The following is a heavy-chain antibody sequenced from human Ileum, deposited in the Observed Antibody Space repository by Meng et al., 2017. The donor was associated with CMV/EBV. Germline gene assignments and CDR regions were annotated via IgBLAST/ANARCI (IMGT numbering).Heavy chain of an antibody. CDR1: GFPFSTYR. V-gene: IGHV3-74*01. CDR3: TRGVRDS. D-gene: IGHD3-10*01. CDR2: IDADGSNT. J-gene: IGHJ4*02. Sequence: SLSLSCAASGFPFSTYRMNWVRQAPGKGLVWVSRIDADGSNTLYADSVKGRFTISRDNAKNTLYLQMNSLRADDTAVYYCTRGVRDSWGQGTLVTVSS.